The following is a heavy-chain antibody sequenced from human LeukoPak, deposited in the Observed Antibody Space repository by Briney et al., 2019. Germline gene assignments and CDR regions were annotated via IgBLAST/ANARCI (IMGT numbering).Heavy chain of an antibody. D-gene: IGHD1-1*01. V-gene: IGHV3-23*01. CDR3: ARHSSQGTFDN. CDR2: IGGGGAT. J-gene: IGHJ4*02. CDR1: GFTFGTSA. Sequence: GGSLRLSCVGSGFTFGTSAMSWVRQAPGKGLEWVSAIGGGGATYYADSVKGRFTISRDSSRNTLYLQMNSLRAEDTAVYNCARHSSQGTFDNWGQGTLVTVSS.